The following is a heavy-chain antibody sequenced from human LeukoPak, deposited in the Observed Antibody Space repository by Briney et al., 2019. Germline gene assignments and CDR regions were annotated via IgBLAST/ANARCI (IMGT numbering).Heavy chain of an antibody. Sequence: PSETLSLTCTVSGGSISSYYWSWIRQPPGKGLEWIGYIYYSGSTNYNPSLKSRVTISVDTSKNQFSLKLSSVTAADTAVYYCARTMAVAGMGYYFDYWGQGTLVTVSS. D-gene: IGHD6-19*01. CDR2: IYYSGST. CDR1: GGSISSYY. V-gene: IGHV4-59*01. CDR3: ARTMAVAGMGYYFDY. J-gene: IGHJ4*02.